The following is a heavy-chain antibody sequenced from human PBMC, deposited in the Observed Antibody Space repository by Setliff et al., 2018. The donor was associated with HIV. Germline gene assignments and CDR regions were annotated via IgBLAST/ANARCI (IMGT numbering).Heavy chain of an antibody. CDR1: GFSLATRGVG. D-gene: IGHD1-20*01. CDR2: IYWDDDK. J-gene: IGHJ5*02. V-gene: IGHV2-5*02. CDR3: AHRPYNSPNWFDP. Sequence: NPTQTLTLTCTFSGFSLATRGVGVGWIRQPPGKALEWLTLIYWDDDKYYSPSLKSRLAVTKDTSKNQVVLTMANIDPADTGTYYCAHRPYNSPNWFDPWGQGTLVTVSS.